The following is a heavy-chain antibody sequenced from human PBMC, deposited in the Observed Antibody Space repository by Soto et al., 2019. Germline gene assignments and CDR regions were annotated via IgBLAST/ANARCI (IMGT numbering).Heavy chain of an antibody. V-gene: IGHV4-59*08. CDR1: GGSISSYY. CDR3: ARLYCSGGSCYSGYFDY. J-gene: IGHJ4*02. Sequence: SETLSLTCTVSGGSISSYYWSWIRQPPGKGLEWIGYIYYSGSTNSGSTNCNPSLKSRVTISVDTSKNQFSLKLSSVTAADTAVYYCARLYCSGGSCYSGYFDYWGQGTLVTVAS. D-gene: IGHD2-15*01. CDR2: IYYSGSTNSGST.